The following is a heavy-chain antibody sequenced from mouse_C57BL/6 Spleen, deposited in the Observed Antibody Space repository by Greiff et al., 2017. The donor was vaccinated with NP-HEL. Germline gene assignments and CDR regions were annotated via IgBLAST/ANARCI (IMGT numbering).Heavy chain of an antibody. CDR1: GYTFTSYW. J-gene: IGHJ3*01. Sequence: VQLQQPGAELVMPGASVKLSCKASGYTFTSYWMHWVKQRPGQGLEWIGEIDPSDSYTNYNQKFKGKSTLTVDKSSSTAYMQLSSLTSEDSAVYYCARELGRFAYWGQGTLVTVSA. CDR3: ARELGRFAY. D-gene: IGHD4-1*01. V-gene: IGHV1-69*01. CDR2: IDPSDSYT.